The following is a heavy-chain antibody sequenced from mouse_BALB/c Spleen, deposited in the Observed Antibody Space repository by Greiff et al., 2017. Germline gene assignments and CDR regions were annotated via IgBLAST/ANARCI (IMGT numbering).Heavy chain of an antibody. CDR1: GFTFSDYY. D-gene: IGHD1-1*02. J-gene: IGHJ1*01. CDR2: ISDGGSYT. Sequence: EVKLVESGGGLVKPGGSLKLSCAASGFTFSDYYMYWVRQTPEKRLEWVATISDGGSYTYYPDSVKGRFTISRDNAKNNLYLQMSSLKSEDTAMYYCARDKGGSYWYFDVWGAGTTVTVSS. V-gene: IGHV5-4*02. CDR3: ARDKGGSYWYFDV.